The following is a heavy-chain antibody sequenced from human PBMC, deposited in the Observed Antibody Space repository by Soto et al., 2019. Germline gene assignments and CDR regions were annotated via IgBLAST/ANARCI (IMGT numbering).Heavy chain of an antibody. CDR3: ARAGYCSGGSCYYMDV. J-gene: IGHJ6*03. D-gene: IGHD2-15*01. Sequence: QVQLQESGPGLVKPSQTLYLTCTVSGGSISSGGYYWSWIRQHPGKGLEWIGYIYYSGSTYYNPSLKSRVTISVDTSKNQFSLKLSSVTAADTAVYYCARAGYCSGGSCYYMDVWGKGTTVTVSS. V-gene: IGHV4-31*03. CDR1: GGSISSGGYY. CDR2: IYYSGST.